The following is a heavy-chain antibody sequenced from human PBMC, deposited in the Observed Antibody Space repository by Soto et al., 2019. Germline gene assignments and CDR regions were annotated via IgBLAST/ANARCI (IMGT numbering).Heavy chain of an antibody. J-gene: IGHJ5*02. CDR1: GFTFSSYG. V-gene: IGHV3-33*01. CDR2: IWYDGSNK. D-gene: IGHD6-13*01. CDR3: ARDSYSSSWYWPRGEGVGWFDP. Sequence: QVQLVESGGGVVQPGRSLRLSCAASGFTFSSYGMHWVRQAPGKGLEWVAVIWYDGSNKYYADSVKGRFTISRDNSKNTLYLQMNSLRAEDTAVYYCARDSYSSSWYWPRGEGVGWFDPWGQGTLVTVSS.